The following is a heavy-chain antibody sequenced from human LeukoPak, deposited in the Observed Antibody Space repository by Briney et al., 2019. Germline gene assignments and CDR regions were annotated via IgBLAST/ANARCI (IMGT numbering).Heavy chain of an antibody. D-gene: IGHD3-3*01. CDR3: AKESVWSPYDY. CDR1: GFTFSSYA. V-gene: IGHV3-23*01. J-gene: IGHJ4*02. Sequence: GGSLRLSCAAAGFTFSSYAMSWVREAPGGRLWWGSAISGSGGRTYYEDSVKGRFTISRDNSKNTQYLQMNRLRAEDTAVYYCAKESVWSPYDYWGQGTLVTVSS. CDR2: ISGSGGRT.